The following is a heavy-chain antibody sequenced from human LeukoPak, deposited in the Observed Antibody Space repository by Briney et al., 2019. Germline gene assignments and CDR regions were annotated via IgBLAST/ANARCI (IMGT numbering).Heavy chain of an antibody. J-gene: IGHJ3*02. CDR2: IRYDGTKK. CDR1: GFTFSSYG. V-gene: IGHV3-30*02. Sequence: GGSLRLSCAASGFTFSSYGMHWVRQAPGKGREWVAFIRYDGTKKFYADVVKGRCTISRDNAKNSLYLQMNSLRAEDTAVYYCARGPPYSSGWYPPPDAFDIWGQGTMVTVSS. CDR3: ARGPPYSSGWYPPPDAFDI. D-gene: IGHD6-19*01.